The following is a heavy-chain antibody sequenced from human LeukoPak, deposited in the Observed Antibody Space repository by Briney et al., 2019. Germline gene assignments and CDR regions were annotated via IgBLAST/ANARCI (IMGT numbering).Heavy chain of an antibody. CDR1: GFNFNDAW. D-gene: IGHD3-10*01. CDR2: IKSNADGATT. Sequence: PGGSLRLSCAASGFNFNDAWMNWVRQAPGKGLQWVGRIKSNADGATTDYIAPVKGRFFISRDDSKNMLYLQMSSLQTEDTAMYHCTSHYGSGGFWGQGTLVTVSS. J-gene: IGHJ4*02. CDR3: TSHYGSGGF. V-gene: IGHV3-15*07.